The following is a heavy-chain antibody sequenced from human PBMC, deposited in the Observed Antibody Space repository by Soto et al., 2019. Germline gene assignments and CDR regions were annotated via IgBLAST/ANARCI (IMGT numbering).Heavy chain of an antibody. V-gene: IGHV3-74*01. CDR3: ARGVPITPGTFDY. CDR2: INTDGSST. CDR1: GFTFSGHW. J-gene: IGHJ4*02. D-gene: IGHD5-12*01. Sequence: DVQLVESGGGLVQPGGSLRLSCSASGFTFSGHWMHWVRQAPGKGLVWVSRINTDGSSTIYADSVKGRFTISRDNSKNTLYLQMNSLRAEDTAVYYCARGVPITPGTFDYRGQGTLVTVSS.